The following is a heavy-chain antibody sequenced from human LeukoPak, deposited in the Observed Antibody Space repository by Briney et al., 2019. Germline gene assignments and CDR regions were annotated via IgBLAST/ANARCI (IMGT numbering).Heavy chain of an antibody. CDR3: ARDVGGRLDY. J-gene: IGHJ4*02. D-gene: IGHD2-15*01. V-gene: IGHV3-7*01. CDR2: IKSDGSET. Sequence: PGGSLRLSCAASGFTFSNYWMGWLPQAPGKGLEYVANIKSDGSETYYVDPVKGRFTITRDNAMNTLYLQVNSLRAEDTAVYYCARDVGGRLDYWGQGTLVPVSS. CDR1: GFTFSNYW.